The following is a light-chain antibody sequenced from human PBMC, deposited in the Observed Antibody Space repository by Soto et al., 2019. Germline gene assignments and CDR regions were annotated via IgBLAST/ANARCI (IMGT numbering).Light chain of an antibody. CDR2: GAS. CDR3: QQYDNWPPWT. V-gene: IGKV3-15*01. J-gene: IGKJ1*01. CDR1: QSVNSN. Sequence: EIVMTQSPATLSVSPGERATLSCRASQSVNSNMDWYQQKPGQVPRLLIYGASTRATGIPARFSGSGSGTEFTLTITNLQPEDFAVYHCQQYDNWPPWTFGQGTKVEIK.